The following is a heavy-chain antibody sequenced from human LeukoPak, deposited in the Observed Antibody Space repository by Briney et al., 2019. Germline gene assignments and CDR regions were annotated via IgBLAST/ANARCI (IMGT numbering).Heavy chain of an antibody. J-gene: IGHJ4*02. CDR2: IYHSGST. Sequence: SETLSLTCAVSGGSISSSNWWSWVRQPPGKGLEWIGEIYHSGSTNYNPSLKSRVTISVDKSKNQFSLKLSSVTAADTAVYYCARRPYYYGLGSYSPYYFDYWGQGTLVTVSS. CDR3: ARRPYYYGLGSYSPYYFDY. CDR1: GGSISSSNW. D-gene: IGHD3-10*01. V-gene: IGHV4-4*02.